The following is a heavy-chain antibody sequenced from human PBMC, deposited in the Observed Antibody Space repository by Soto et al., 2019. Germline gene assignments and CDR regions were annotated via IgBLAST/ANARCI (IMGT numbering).Heavy chain of an antibody. CDR2: IIPLLDTT. CDR1: GDTFSSST. D-gene: IGHD3-16*01. Sequence: QVQLVQSGAEVKKPGSSVKVSCKASGDTFSSSTITWVRQATGHGLELMGRIIPLLDTTDYAHNFKGRVTSTADKSTSTAYMELIRLRSEDTAVYYFVSDSPIVSTFSGYYVMDDWGKGTLVTVS. CDR3: VSDSPIVSTFSGYYVMDD. V-gene: IGHV1-69*08. J-gene: IGHJ4*02.